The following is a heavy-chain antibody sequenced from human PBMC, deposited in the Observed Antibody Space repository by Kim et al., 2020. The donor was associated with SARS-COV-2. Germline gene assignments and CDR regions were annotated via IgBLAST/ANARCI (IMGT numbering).Heavy chain of an antibody. CDR1: GGSFSGYY. V-gene: IGHV4-34*01. D-gene: IGHD6-6*01. J-gene: IGHJ4*02. CDR3: ARATPFRCGGYSSSSFCGVLRY. Sequence: SETLSLTCAVYGGSFSGYYWSWIRQPPGKGLEWIGEINHSGSTNYNPSLKSRVTISVDTSKNQFSLKLSSVTAADTAVYYCARATPFRCGGYSSSSFCGVLRYWGQGTLVTVSS. CDR2: INHSGST.